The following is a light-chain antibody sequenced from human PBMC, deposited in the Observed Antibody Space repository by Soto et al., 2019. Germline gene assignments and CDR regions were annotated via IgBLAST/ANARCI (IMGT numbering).Light chain of an antibody. CDR3: QQYNSYPVT. CDR2: KAS. Sequence: DIPMTQSPSTLSASVGDRVTITCRASQSISIWVAWYQQKPGKAPKLLIYKASSLESGVPSRFSGSGSGTELTLTISSLQPDDFATYFCQQYNSYPVTFGQGTKVEIK. CDR1: QSISIW. J-gene: IGKJ1*01. V-gene: IGKV1-5*03.